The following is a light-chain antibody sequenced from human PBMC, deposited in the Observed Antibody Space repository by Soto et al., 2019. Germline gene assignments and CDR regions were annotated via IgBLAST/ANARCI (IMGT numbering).Light chain of an antibody. J-gene: IGLJ1*01. CDR1: SSNIGAGYD. CDR2: SNN. CDR3: QSYDSSLSGSYV. Sequence: QSVLTQPPSVSGAPGQRVTISCTGSSSNIGAGYDVHWYQRLPGTAPKVLIYSNNNRPSGVPDRFSGSKSGTSASLAITGLQAEDVADYYCQSYDSSLSGSYVFGTGTKVTVL. V-gene: IGLV1-40*01.